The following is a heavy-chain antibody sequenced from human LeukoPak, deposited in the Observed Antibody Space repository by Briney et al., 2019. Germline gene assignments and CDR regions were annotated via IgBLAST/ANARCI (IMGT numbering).Heavy chain of an antibody. V-gene: IGHV3-7*03. D-gene: IGHD6-19*01. CDR2: IKQDGSEK. CDR3: VGGGWYFDY. CDR1: GFTFSNAW. J-gene: IGHJ4*02. Sequence: GGSLRLSCGASGFTFSNAWMSWVRQAPGKGLEWVANIKQDGSEKYYVDSVKGRFTISRDNAKNSLYLQMNSLRAEDTAVYYCVGGGWYFDYWGQGTLVTVSS.